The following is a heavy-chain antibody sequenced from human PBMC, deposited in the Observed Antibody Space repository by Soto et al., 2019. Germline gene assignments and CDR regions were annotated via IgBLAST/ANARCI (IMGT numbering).Heavy chain of an antibody. CDR1: GSTFSAYR. Sequence: GGSLRLSCAAPGSTFSAYRVNWVRQAPGKGLEGGSYISIGSKTIYYADSVKGRFTVSRDNAKNSQYLQMNSLRDEDTAVYYCAREDILGVRSFDYWGQGTVVTVSS. J-gene: IGHJ4*02. V-gene: IGHV3-48*02. D-gene: IGHD3-9*01. CDR3: AREDILGVRSFDY. CDR2: ISIGSKTI.